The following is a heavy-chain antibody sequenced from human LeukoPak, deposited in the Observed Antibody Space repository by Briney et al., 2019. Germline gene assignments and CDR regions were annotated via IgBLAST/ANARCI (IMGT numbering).Heavy chain of an antibody. CDR3: ARGQGTGPRPSRYWYFDL. J-gene: IGHJ2*01. Sequence: MTSETLSLTCAVYGGSFSGYYRNWIRQPPGKGLEWIGEINHSGSTNYNPSLKSRVTISVDTSKNQFSLKLSSVTAADTAVYYCARGQGTGPRPSRYWYFDLWGRGTLVTVSS. V-gene: IGHV4-34*01. CDR2: INHSGST. D-gene: IGHD2-8*02. CDR1: GGSFSGYY.